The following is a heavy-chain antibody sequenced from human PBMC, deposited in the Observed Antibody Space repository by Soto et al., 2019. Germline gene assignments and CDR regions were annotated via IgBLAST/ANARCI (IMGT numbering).Heavy chain of an antibody. J-gene: IGHJ4*02. CDR2: TRNKANSYTT. D-gene: IGHD4-17*01. Sequence: GGSLRLSCAASGFTFSDHYMDWVRQAPGKGLEWVGRTRNKANSYTTEYAASVKGRFTISRDDSKNSLYLQMNSLKTEDTAVYYCARGLDYGDSYYFDYWGQGTLVTVSS. CDR1: GFTFSDHY. CDR3: ARGLDYGDSYYFDY. V-gene: IGHV3-72*01.